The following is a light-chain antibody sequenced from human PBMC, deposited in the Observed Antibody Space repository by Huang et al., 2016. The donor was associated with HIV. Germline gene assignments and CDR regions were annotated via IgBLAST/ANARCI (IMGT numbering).Light chain of an antibody. CDR2: AAS. V-gene: IGKV1-9*01. CDR3: QQLKTYPIT. Sequence: IQLTQSPSSLSASVGDRVTITCRASQCIGRYLVWYQQKPGKAPKLLIYAASTLQSGVPSRFIGSGSGTVFTLTISSLQPEDFATDYCQQLKTYPITFGPETRVDIK. J-gene: IGKJ3*01. CDR1: QCIGRY.